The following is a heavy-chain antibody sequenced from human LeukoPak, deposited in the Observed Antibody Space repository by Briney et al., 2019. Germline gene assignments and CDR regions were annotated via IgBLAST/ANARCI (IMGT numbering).Heavy chain of an antibody. CDR2: MNPNSGNT. D-gene: IGHD6-6*01. CDR1: GYTFTSYD. CDR3: ARTIEYSSSSGYYYYYYMDV. Sequence: ASVKVSCKASGYTFTSYDINWVRQATGQGLEWMGWMNPNSGNTGYAQKFQGRVTITRNTSISTAYMELSRLRSDDTAVYYCARTIEYSSSSGYYYYYYMDVWGKGTTVTVSS. V-gene: IGHV1-8*03. J-gene: IGHJ6*03.